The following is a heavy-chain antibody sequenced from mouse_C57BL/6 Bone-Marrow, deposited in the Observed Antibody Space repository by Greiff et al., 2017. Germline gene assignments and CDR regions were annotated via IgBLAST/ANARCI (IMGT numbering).Heavy chain of an antibody. CDR1: GYTFTSYW. CDR3: ARNLGGSSNY. CDR2: IDPSDSYT. D-gene: IGHD1-1*01. V-gene: IGHV1-50*01. Sequence: QVQLKQPGAELVKPGASVKLSCKASGYTFTSYWMQWVKQRPGQGLEWIGEIDPSDSYTNYNQKFKGKATLTVDPSSSTAYMQLSSLTSEDSAVYYCARNLGGSSNYWGQGTTLTGSS. J-gene: IGHJ2*01.